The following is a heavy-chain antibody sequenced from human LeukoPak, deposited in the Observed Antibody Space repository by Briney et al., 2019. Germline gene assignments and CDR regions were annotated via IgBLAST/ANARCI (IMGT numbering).Heavy chain of an antibody. CDR3: ARGDPYDTTGYPSDY. Sequence: ASVKVSCKASGYTFTGYYMHWVRQAPGQGLEWMGWINPNSGGTNYAQKFQGRVTMTRDTSISTAYMELSRLRSDDTAVYYCARGDPYDTTGYPSDYWGQGTLVTVSS. D-gene: IGHD3-22*01. J-gene: IGHJ4*02. V-gene: IGHV1-2*02. CDR2: INPNSGGT. CDR1: GYTFTGYY.